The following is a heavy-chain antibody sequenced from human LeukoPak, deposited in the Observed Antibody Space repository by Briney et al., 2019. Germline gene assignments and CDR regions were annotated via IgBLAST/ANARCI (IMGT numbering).Heavy chain of an antibody. CDR1: GGSIRSTSYY. CDR3: ARDPLKTYSSGWSQLYAFDI. J-gene: IGHJ3*02. V-gene: IGHV4-39*07. D-gene: IGHD6-19*01. CDR2: MYYSGST. Sequence: SETLSLTCTVSGGSIRSTSYYWGWIRQPPGKGLEWIGSMYYSGSTYYNPSLKSRVTISVDKSKNQFSLKLSSVTAADTAVYYCARDPLKTYSSGWSQLYAFDIWGQGTMVTVSS.